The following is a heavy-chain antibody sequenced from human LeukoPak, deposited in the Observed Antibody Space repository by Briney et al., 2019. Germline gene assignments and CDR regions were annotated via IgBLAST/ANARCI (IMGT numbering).Heavy chain of an antibody. V-gene: IGHV4-59*01. D-gene: IGHD1-26*01. J-gene: IGHJ4*02. CDR3: ARGGHLVGATTTRYYFDY. Sequence: TSETLSLTCAVSGGSISSYYWSWIRQPPGKGLEWIGYIYYSGSTNYNPSLKSRVTISVDTSKNQFSLKLSSVTAADTAVYYCARGGHLVGATTTRYYFDYWGQGTLVTVSS. CDR1: GGSISSYY. CDR2: IYYSGST.